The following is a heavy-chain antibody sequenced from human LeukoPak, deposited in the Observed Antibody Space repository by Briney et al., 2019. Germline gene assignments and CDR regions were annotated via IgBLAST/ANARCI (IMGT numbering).Heavy chain of an antibody. CDR1: GFTFSSYV. V-gene: IGHV3-23*01. CDR2: ISGSGGST. Sequence: GGSLRLSCAASGFTFSSYVMIWVRQGPGRGLEWVSGISGSGGSTYYADSVKGRFTISRDNAKNSLYLQMNSLRAEDTAVYYCATYSSGPFDYWGQGTLVTVSA. CDR3: ATYSSGPFDY. D-gene: IGHD6-19*01. J-gene: IGHJ4*02.